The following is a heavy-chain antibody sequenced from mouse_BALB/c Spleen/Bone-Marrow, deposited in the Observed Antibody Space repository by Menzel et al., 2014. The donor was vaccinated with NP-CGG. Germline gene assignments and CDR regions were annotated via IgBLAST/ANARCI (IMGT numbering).Heavy chain of an antibody. D-gene: IGHD2-4*01. V-gene: IGHV2-2*02. J-gene: IGHJ4*01. CDR2: IWSGGNT. Sequence: VQLQQSGPGLVQPSQSLSITCTVSGFSLTNYAVHWVRQSPGKGLEWLGVIWSGGNTDYDAAFISRLSISKGNSKSQVCFKMNSLQPNDTAIYYCAGNYDYGHYYAMDYWGQGTSVTVSS. CDR3: AGNYDYGHYYAMDY. CDR1: GFSLTNYA.